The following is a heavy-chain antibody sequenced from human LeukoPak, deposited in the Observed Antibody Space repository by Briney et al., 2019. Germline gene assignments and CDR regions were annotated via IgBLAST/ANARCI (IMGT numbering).Heavy chain of an antibody. CDR3: ARDADSSSPDYFDY. CDR2: ISTYNDNT. V-gene: IGHV1-18*01. CDR1: GYTFTSSG. D-gene: IGHD6-6*01. Sequence: ASVKVSCKASGYTFTSSGVSWVRQAPGQGLECMGWISTYNDNTNYAQNLQGRVTLTTDTSTSTAYMELRNLRSDDTAVYYCARDADSSSPDYFDYWGQGTLVTVSS. J-gene: IGHJ4*02.